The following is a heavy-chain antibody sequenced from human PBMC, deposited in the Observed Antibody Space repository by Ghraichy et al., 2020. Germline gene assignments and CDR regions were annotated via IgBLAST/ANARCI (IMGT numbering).Heavy chain of an antibody. D-gene: IGHD6-19*01. CDR1: GDSVSSNSAA. Sequence: SQTLSLTCAISGDSVSSNSAAWNWIRQSPSRGLEWLGRTYYRSNWYDDYTVSVKGRITINPDTSRNQFSLQLNSVTPEDTAVYYCARGVAVAGSRCYMDVWGKGTTVTVSS. J-gene: IGHJ6*03. V-gene: IGHV6-1*01. CDR2: TYYRSNWYD. CDR3: ARGVAVAGSRCYMDV.